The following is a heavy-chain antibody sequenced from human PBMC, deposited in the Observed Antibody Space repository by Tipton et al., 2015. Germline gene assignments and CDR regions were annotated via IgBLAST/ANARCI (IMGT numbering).Heavy chain of an antibody. D-gene: IGHD1-1*01. J-gene: IGHJ6*02. V-gene: IGHV4-34*01. CDR1: GGSFSNDY. CDR3: ARHRIRRLVDGMDV. Sequence: TLSLTCTVYGGSFSNDYWSWIRQPPGKGLEWIGEINDSGSTNYNPSLKSRLTISLDTSKDQFSLKMSSVTAADTAVYYCARHRIRRLVDGMDVWGQGTAFIVSS. CDR2: INDSGST.